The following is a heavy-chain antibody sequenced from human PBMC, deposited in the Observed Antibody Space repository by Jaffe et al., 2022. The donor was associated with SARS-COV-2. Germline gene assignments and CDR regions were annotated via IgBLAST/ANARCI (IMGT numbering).Heavy chain of an antibody. Sequence: EVQLLESGGGLVQPGGSLRLSCAASGFTFSSYAMSWVRQAPGKGLEWVSAISGSGGSTYYADSVKGRFTISRDNSKNTLYLQMNSLRAEDTAVYYCAKSGPLQIYGDYDFDYWGQGTLVTVSS. CDR1: GFTFSSYA. V-gene: IGHV3-23*01. D-gene: IGHD4-17*01. CDR2: ISGSGGST. CDR3: AKSGPLQIYGDYDFDY. J-gene: IGHJ4*02.